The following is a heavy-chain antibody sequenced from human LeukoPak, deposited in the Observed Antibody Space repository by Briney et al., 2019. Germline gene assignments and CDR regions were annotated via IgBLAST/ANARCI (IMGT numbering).Heavy chain of an antibody. D-gene: IGHD2-8*02. CDR3: ARGAFCRGYCAGRADPDV. CDR1: GFSFDSHI. Sequence: GGSLRLSCVASGFSFDSHIMNWVRQAPGKGLEWVASISGGGSDISYLDSLKGRFTISRDNAKESVFLDLTSLRADDTAVYYCARGAFCRGYCAGRADPDVWGKGTTVTVSS. J-gene: IGHJ6*04. V-gene: IGHV3-21*01. CDR2: ISGGGSDI.